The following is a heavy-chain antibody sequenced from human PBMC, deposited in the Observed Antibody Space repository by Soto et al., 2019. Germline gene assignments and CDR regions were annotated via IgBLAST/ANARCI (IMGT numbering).Heavy chain of an antibody. CDR3: ARVRYQSDTADF. CDR2: LSPNSTNT. CDR1: GYTFTNFD. D-gene: IGHD3-9*01. V-gene: IGHV1-8*01. Sequence: ASVKVSCKASGYTFTNFDINWVRRASGQGLEWMGWLSPNSTNTGCAQKFQGRLTMTRDTSINTAYMELSDLTSEDTAVYYCARVRYQSDTADFWGQGTLVTVSS. J-gene: IGHJ1*01.